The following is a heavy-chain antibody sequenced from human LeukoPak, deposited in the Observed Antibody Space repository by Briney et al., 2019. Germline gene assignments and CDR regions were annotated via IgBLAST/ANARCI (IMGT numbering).Heavy chain of an antibody. Sequence: PSETLSLTCTVSGGSISSYYWSWIRQPAGKGLEWIGRIYTSGSTNYNPSLKSRVTMSVDTSKNQFSLKLSSVTAADTAVYYCARVVVVAATPSVWFDPWGQRTLVTVSS. J-gene: IGHJ5*02. CDR2: IYTSGST. CDR1: GGSISSYY. D-gene: IGHD2-15*01. CDR3: ARVVVVAATPSVWFDP. V-gene: IGHV4-4*07.